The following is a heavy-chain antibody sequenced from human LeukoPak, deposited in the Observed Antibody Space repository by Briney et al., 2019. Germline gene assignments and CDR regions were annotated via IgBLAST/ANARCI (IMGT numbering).Heavy chain of an antibody. J-gene: IGHJ6*02. D-gene: IGHD4-17*01. CDR3: AKIFLDYGGNPGIDYYYGMDV. Sequence: QTGGSLRLSCAASGSTFNNYAMHWVRHAPGKGLEWVSGISWNSGSIGYADSVKGRFTISRDNAKNSLYLQMNSLRAEDTALYYCAKIFLDYGGNPGIDYYYGMDVWGQGTTVTVSS. V-gene: IGHV3-9*01. CDR1: GSTFNNYA. CDR2: ISWNSGSI.